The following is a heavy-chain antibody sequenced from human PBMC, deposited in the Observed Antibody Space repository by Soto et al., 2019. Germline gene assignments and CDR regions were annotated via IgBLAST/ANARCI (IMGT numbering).Heavy chain of an antibody. CDR3: ARTRPLYYYHSSGYRDAFDI. J-gene: IGHJ3*02. CDR1: GFTFSSYG. D-gene: IGHD3-22*01. Sequence: GGSLRLSCAASGFTFSSYGMHWVRQAPGKGLEWVAVISYDGSNKYYADSVKGRFTISRDNSKNTLYLQMNSLRAEDTAVYYCARTRPLYYYHSSGYRDAFDIWGQGTMVTVSS. V-gene: IGHV3-30*03. CDR2: ISYDGSNK.